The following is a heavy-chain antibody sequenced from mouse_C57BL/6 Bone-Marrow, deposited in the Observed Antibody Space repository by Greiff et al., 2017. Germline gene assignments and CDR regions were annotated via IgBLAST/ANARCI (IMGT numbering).Heavy chain of an antibody. V-gene: IGHV14-4*01. CDR2: IDPENGDT. Sequence: EVKLVESGAELVRPGASVKLSCTASGFNIKDDYMHWVKQRPEQGLEWIGWIDPENGDTEYASKFQGKATITADTSSNTAYLQLSSLTSEDTAVYYCTRYSNPFDYWGQGTTLTVSS. D-gene: IGHD2-5*01. J-gene: IGHJ2*01. CDR3: TRYSNPFDY. CDR1: GFNIKDDY.